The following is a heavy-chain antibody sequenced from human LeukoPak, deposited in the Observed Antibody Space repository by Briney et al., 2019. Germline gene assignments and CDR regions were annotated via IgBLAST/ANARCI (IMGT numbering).Heavy chain of an antibody. V-gene: IGHV3-48*02. Sequence: GGALRLSCAASGFSLSGYSMNWVRQTPGKGLEWISYISSSMSITYYADSVKGRFTISRDNAKNSLYLQMNGLTDEDTAVYYCARGSLNYYASGSYYMVFWGQGTLVTVSS. D-gene: IGHD3-10*01. CDR3: ARGSLNYYASGSYYMVF. CDR1: GFSLSGYS. J-gene: IGHJ4*02. CDR2: ISSSMSIT.